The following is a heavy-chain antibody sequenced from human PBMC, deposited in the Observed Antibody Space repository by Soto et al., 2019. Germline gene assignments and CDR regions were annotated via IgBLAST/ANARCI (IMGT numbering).Heavy chain of an antibody. CDR1: GFSLSTSGVG. CDR3: AHRLQNYYYYGMDV. J-gene: IGHJ6*02. Sequence: QITLKESGPTLVKPTQTLTLTCTFSGFSLSTSGVGVGWIRQPPGKALEWLALIYWDDDKRYSPSLKSRLTTXKXTXXNQVVLTMTNMDPVDTATYYCAHRLQNYYYYGMDVWGQGTTVTVSS. CDR2: IYWDDDK. V-gene: IGHV2-5*02.